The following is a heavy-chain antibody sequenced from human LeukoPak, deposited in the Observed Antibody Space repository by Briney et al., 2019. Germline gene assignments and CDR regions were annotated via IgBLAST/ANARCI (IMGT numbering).Heavy chain of an antibody. J-gene: IGHJ4*02. D-gene: IGHD3-10*01. V-gene: IGHV3-30*02. CDR3: AKDLVTGSLDY. CDR2: IRFDGTSK. Sequence: GGSLRLSCAASGFTFSNYGMHWVRQAPGKGLEWVAFIRFDGTSKFYADSVKARFTISRDNSKNTLYLQMNSLRAEDTAIYYCAKDLVTGSLDYWGQGTLVTVSS. CDR1: GFTFSNYG.